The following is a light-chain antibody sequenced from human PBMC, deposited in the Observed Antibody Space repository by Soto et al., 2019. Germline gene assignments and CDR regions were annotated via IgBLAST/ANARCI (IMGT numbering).Light chain of an antibody. CDR1: QSISTE. CDR3: QQGHTWPLT. V-gene: IGKV3-15*01. Sequence: EIVMTQSPATLSVSPGERATLSCRASQSISTELAWYQQKPGQPPRLLIYSASTRATGVPARFTGSGSGSEFTLTISGLQSEDFAVSYCQQGHTWPLTFGQGTRLEI. J-gene: IGKJ2*01. CDR2: SAS.